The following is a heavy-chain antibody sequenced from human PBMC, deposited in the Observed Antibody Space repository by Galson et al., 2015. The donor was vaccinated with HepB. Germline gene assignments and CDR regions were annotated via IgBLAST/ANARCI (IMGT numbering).Heavy chain of an antibody. CDR1: GFTFSDYG. V-gene: IGHV3-33*01. CDR2: IWKDGTNK. Sequence: SLRLSCAASGFTFSDYGMHWVRQAPGKGLEWVALIWKDGTNKHYADSVKGRFTVSRDNSKDTVHLQMNSLRGEDTAIYYCAREVPWITVAALDTWSQGTLVTVSS. D-gene: IGHD6-6*01. CDR3: AREVPWITVAALDT. J-gene: IGHJ4*02.